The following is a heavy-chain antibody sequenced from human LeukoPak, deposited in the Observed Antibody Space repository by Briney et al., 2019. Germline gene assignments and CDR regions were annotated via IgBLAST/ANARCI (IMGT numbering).Heavy chain of an antibody. CDR2: IYYSGST. D-gene: IGHD4-17*01. CDR3: ARDHGDYGGNWFDP. J-gene: IGHJ5*02. CDR1: GGSISSSSYY. V-gene: IGHV4-39*07. Sequence: TSETLSLACTVSGGSISSSSYYWGWIRQPPGKGLEWIGSIYYSGSTYYNPSLKSRVTMSVDTSKNQFSLKLSSVTAADTAVYYCARDHGDYGGNWFDPWGQGTLVTVSS.